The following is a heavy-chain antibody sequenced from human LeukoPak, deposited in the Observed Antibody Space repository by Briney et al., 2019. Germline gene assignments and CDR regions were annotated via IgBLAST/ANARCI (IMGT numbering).Heavy chain of an antibody. Sequence: SETLSLTCTVSGGSISSSSYYWGWIRQPPGKGLEWIGSIYYSGSTYYNPSLKSRVTMSVDTSKNQFSLKLSSVTAADTAVYYCARGGSSAYYYLSAFDIWGQGTMVTVSS. CDR3: ARGGSSAYYYLSAFDI. J-gene: IGHJ3*02. CDR1: GGSISSSSYY. CDR2: IYYSGST. D-gene: IGHD3-22*01. V-gene: IGHV4-39*07.